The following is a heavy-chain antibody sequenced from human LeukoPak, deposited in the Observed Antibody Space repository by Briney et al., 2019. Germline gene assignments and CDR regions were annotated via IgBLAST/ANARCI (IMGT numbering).Heavy chain of an antibody. Sequence: GGSLRLSCAASGFTFSGCAMRWVRQAPGKGLEWVSVISGSGSSTYHADSVKGRFTISRDNSKNTLYLQMNSLRAEDTAVYYCARGDTPTYCSTATCYLLDYWGQGTLVTVSS. J-gene: IGHJ4*02. CDR3: ARGDTPTYCSTATCYLLDY. V-gene: IGHV3-23*01. CDR1: GFTFSGCA. CDR2: ISGSGSST. D-gene: IGHD2-2*01.